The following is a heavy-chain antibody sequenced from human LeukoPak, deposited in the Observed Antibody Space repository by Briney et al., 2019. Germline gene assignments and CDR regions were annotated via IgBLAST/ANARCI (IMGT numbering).Heavy chain of an antibody. CDR2: ISAYNGNT. J-gene: IGHJ4*02. Sequence: GASVKVSCKASGGTFSGYAISWVRQAPGQGLEWMGWISAYNGNTNYAQKLQGRVTMTTDTSTSTAYMELRSLRSDDTAVYYCARDSLDFWSGYKYWGQGTLVTVSS. CDR3: ARDSLDFWSGYKY. V-gene: IGHV1-18*01. CDR1: GGTFSGYA. D-gene: IGHD3-3*01.